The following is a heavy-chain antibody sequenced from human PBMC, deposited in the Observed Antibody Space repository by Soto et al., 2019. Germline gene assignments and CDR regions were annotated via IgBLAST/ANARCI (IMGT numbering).Heavy chain of an antibody. V-gene: IGHV3-53*01. CDR2: IYSGDST. CDR3: ARDVSDDYPY. CDR1: GFTITGKY. Sequence: EVQLVESGGGLIQPGGSRRLSCAASGFTITGKYMIWVRQAPGKGLEWVSVIYSGDSTYYADSVKGRFTISRDSSKNTLYLQMNNLRAEDTAVYYCARDVSDDYPYWGQGALVTVSS. J-gene: IGHJ4*02. D-gene: IGHD4-17*01.